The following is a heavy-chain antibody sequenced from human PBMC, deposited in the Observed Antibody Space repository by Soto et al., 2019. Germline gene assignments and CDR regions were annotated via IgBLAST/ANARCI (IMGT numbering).Heavy chain of an antibody. D-gene: IGHD2-8*01. Sequence: SLRISCTASGFTFGDYAMSWFRQAPGKGLEWVGFIRSKVYGGTTEYAASVKGRFTISRDDSKSIAYLQMNSLKTEDTAVYYCTRMVYANEIYYYYGMDVWGQGTTVTVSS. V-gene: IGHV3-49*03. CDR1: GFTFGDYA. CDR3: TRMVYANEIYYYYGMDV. J-gene: IGHJ6*02. CDR2: IRSKVYGGTT.